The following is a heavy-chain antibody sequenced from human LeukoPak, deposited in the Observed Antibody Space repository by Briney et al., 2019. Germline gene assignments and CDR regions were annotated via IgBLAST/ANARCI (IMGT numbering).Heavy chain of an antibody. D-gene: IGHD3-22*01. CDR1: GYSISSGYY. CDR3: ARERYYDSSGYPNWFDP. V-gene: IGHV4-38-2*02. Sequence: SETLSLTCTVSGYSISSGYYWGWIRQPPGKGLEWIGSIYHSGSTYYNPSLKSRVTISVDTSKNQFSLKLSSVTAADTAVYYCARERYYDSSGYPNWFDPWGQGTLSPSPQ. J-gene: IGHJ5*02. CDR2: IYHSGST.